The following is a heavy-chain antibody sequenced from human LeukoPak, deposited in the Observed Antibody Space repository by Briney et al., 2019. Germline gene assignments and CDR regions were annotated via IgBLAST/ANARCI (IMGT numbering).Heavy chain of an antibody. CDR2: ISGRGAST. CDR3: AKDRQVASISPMFDY. Sequence: GGSLRLSCAASGFTISSNAMSWVRQAPGKGLEWVSIISGRGASTYYSDSVKGRFTISRDNSMNTLYLQMNSLRAEDTAVYYCAKDRQVASISPMFDYWGQGTLVTVSS. CDR1: GFTISSNA. V-gene: IGHV3-23*01. D-gene: IGHD5-12*01. J-gene: IGHJ4*02.